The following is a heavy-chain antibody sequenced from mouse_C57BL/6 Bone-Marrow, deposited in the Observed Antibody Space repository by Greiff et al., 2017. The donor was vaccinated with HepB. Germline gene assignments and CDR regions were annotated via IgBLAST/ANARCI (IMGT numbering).Heavy chain of an antibody. J-gene: IGHJ3*01. V-gene: IGHV1-81*01. Sequence: QVQLQQSGAELARPGASVKLSCKASGYTFTSYGISWVKQSTVQGLEWIGEIYPRSGNTYYNEKFKGKATLTAGKSSSTAYMELRSLTSEDSAVYFCARKGVYYDYNAWFAYWGQGTLVTVSA. CDR2: IYPRSGNT. D-gene: IGHD2-4*01. CDR1: GYTFTSYG. CDR3: ARKGVYYDYNAWFAY.